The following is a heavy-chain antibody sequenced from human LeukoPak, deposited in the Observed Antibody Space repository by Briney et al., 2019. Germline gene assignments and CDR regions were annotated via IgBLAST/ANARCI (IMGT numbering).Heavy chain of an antibody. Sequence: PSETLSLTCTVSGGSIRRSTYYWGWIRQPPGTGLEWIGSFYYSGSTYYNPSLQSRVTISVDTSKNKFSLKLSSVTAADVAVYYCARGGDYYNNSAFHDYWGQGTLVTVSS. J-gene: IGHJ4*02. D-gene: IGHD3-22*01. V-gene: IGHV4-39*01. CDR2: FYYSGST. CDR3: ARGGDYYNNSAFHDY. CDR1: GGSIRRSTYY.